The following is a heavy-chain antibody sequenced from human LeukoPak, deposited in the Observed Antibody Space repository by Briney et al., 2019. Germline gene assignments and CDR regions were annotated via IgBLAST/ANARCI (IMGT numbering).Heavy chain of an antibody. CDR2: IYYSGST. V-gene: IGHV4-31*03. CDR3: ATGIAVAADDAFDI. D-gene: IGHD6-19*01. J-gene: IGHJ3*02. CDR1: GGSISSGGYY. Sequence: SQTLSLTCTVSGGSISSGGYYWSWIRQHPGKGLEWIGYIYYSGSTYYNPSLKSRVTISVDTSKNQFSLKLSSVTAADTAVYYCATGIAVAADDAFDIWGQGTTVTVSS.